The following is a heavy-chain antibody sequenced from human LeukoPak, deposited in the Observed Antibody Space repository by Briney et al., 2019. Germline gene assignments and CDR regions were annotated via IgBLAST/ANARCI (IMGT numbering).Heavy chain of an antibody. D-gene: IGHD6-13*01. V-gene: IGHV4-59*01. J-gene: IGHJ4*02. CDR1: GGSISSYY. Sequence: SETLSLTCTVSGGSISSYYWSWIRQPPGKGLEWIGYIYYSASTNYNPSLKSRVTISVDTSKNQFSLKLSSVTAADTAVYYCARVPAAAAYFDYWGQGTLVTVSS. CDR2: IYYSAST. CDR3: ARVPAAAAYFDY.